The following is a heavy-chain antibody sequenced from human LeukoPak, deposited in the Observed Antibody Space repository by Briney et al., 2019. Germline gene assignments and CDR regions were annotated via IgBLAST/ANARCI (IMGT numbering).Heavy chain of an antibody. CDR2: ISGDGDST. CDR3: AKVFRGYCSSTSCYGGRYYYYYGMDV. V-gene: IGHV3-43*02. J-gene: IGHJ6*02. D-gene: IGHD2-2*01. Sequence: HPGGSLRLSCAASGFTFDDYAMHWVRQAPGKGLEWVSLISGDGDSTYYADSVKGRFTISRDNSKNSLYLQMNSLRTEDTALYYCAKVFRGYCSSTSCYGGRYYYYYGMDVWGQGTTVTVSS. CDR1: GFTFDDYA.